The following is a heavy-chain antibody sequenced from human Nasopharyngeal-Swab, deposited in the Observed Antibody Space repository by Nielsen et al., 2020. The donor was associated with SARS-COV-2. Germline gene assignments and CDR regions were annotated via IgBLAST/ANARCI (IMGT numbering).Heavy chain of an antibody. CDR1: GYTFTSYA. J-gene: IGHJ5*02. Sequence: ASVKVSCKASGYTFTSYAMNWVRQAPAQGLEWMGWINTNTGNPTYAQGFTGRFVFSLDTSVSTAYLQISSLKAEDTAVYYCAVHVAGDRPPFDPWGQGTLVTVSS. D-gene: IGHD6-19*01. V-gene: IGHV7-4-1*02. CDR2: INTNTGNP. CDR3: AVHVAGDRPPFDP.